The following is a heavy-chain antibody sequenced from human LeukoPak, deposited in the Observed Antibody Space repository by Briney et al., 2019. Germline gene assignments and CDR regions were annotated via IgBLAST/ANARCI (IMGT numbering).Heavy chain of an antibody. CDR3: ARLGDYNWFDP. V-gene: IGHV4-34*01. Sequence: KSSETLSLTCTVSGGSISSYYWSWIRQPPGKGLEWIGEINHSGSTNYNPSLKSRVTISVDTSKNQFSLKLSSVTAADTAVYYCARLGDYNWFDPWGQGTLVTVSS. CDR1: GGSISSYY. CDR2: INHSGST. J-gene: IGHJ5*02. D-gene: IGHD4-17*01.